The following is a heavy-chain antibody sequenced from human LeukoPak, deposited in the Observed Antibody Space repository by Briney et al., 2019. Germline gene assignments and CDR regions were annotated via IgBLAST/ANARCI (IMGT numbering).Heavy chain of an antibody. CDR3: AKAGAVVVVAAKYFDY. CDR2: ISGSGAST. Sequence: GGSLRLSCAASGFTFSSYAMKWVRQAPGKGLEWVSTISGSGASTYYADSVKGRFTISRDNSKNTLHLQMNSLRAEDTAVYYCAKAGAVVVVAAKYFDYWGQGTLVTVSS. J-gene: IGHJ4*02. CDR1: GFTFSSYA. D-gene: IGHD2-15*01. V-gene: IGHV3-23*01.